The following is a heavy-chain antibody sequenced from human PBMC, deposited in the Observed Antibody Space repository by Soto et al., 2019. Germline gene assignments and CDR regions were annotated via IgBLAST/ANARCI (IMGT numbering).Heavy chain of an antibody. CDR1: GYAFTGYY. D-gene: IGHD6-13*01. CDR3: ARASSWSFINYFDY. V-gene: IGHV1-2*02. J-gene: IGHJ4*02. Sequence: GASVKVSCKSSGYAFTGYYIHWVRQAPGQGLEWMGWINPNSGDTNYAQKFQGRVTMTRDTSTSTVYMELSSLRSEDTAVYYCARASSWSFINYFDYWGQGTLVTVSS. CDR2: INPNSGDT.